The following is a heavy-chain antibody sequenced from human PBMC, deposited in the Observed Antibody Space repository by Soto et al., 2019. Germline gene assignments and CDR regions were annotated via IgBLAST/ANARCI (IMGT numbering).Heavy chain of an antibody. CDR1: GDTKSGDT. CDR2: IIPIAAIA. Sequence: SVKRSCKGSGDTKSGDTSDWVRQAHGQGLEWMGRIIPIAAIANYTQKFQGRVTITVDKSSTTAYMELSSLRSDDTAVYYCARGSTIVRGAPSWFDPWGQGTPVTVSS. J-gene: IGHJ5*02. CDR3: ARGSTIVRGAPSWFDP. V-gene: IGHV1-69*02. D-gene: IGHD3-10*01.